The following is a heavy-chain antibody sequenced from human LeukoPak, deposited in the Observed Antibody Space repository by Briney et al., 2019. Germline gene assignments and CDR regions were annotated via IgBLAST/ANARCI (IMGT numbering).Heavy chain of an antibody. CDR1: GVSFSGYY. Sequence: PSETLSLTCAVYGVSFSGYYWSWIRQPPGKGLEWIGEINHSGSTNYNPSLKSRVTISVDTSKNQFSLKLSAVTAADTAVYYWARGGRRYQLLKTGYFDLWGRGTLVTVSS. V-gene: IGHV4-34*01. D-gene: IGHD2-2*01. CDR3: ARGGRRYQLLKTGYFDL. J-gene: IGHJ2*01. CDR2: INHSGST.